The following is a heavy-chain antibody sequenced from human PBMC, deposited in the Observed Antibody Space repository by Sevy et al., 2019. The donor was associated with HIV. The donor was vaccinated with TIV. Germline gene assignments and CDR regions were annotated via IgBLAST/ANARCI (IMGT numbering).Heavy chain of an antibody. V-gene: IGHV3-9*01. CDR1: GFTFDDYA. Sequence: GGSLRLSCAASGFTFDDYAMHWVRQAPGKGLEWVSGISWTSGSIGYADSVKGRFTISRDNAKNSLYLQMNSLRAEDTAFYYCAKDPDDFPGYIHFDYWGQGTLVTVSS. J-gene: IGHJ4*02. CDR3: AKDPDDFPGYIHFDY. CDR2: ISWTSGSI. D-gene: IGHD3-16*01.